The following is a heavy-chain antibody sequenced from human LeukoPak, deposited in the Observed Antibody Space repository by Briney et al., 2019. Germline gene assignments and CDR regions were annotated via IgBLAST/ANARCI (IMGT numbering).Heavy chain of an antibody. Sequence: SETLSLTCTVSGGSISSYYWSWIRQPPGKGLEWMGYIYYSGSTNYNPSLKSRVTISVDTSKNQFSLKLSSVTAADTAVYYCARVSTTVVTLYYFDYWGQGTLVTVSS. J-gene: IGHJ4*02. V-gene: IGHV4-59*01. D-gene: IGHD4-23*01. CDR2: IYYSGST. CDR3: ARVSTTVVTLYYFDY. CDR1: GGSISSYY.